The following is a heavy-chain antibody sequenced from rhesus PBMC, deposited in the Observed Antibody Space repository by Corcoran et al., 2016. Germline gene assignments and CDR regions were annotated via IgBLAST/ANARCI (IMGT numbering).Heavy chain of an antibody. CDR1: GFTFSSYG. CDR2: INSGGRRT. V-gene: IGHV3S5*01. D-gene: IGHD4-23*01. J-gene: IGHJ4*01. CDR3: AKGGKGYSNYGYLDY. Sequence: EVQLVETGGGLVQPGGSLKLSCAASGFTFSSYGMSWVRQAPGKGLEWVSAINSGGRRTYYADYVKGRFTISRDNLKNTLSLQMNSLRAEDTAVYYCAKGGKGYSNYGYLDYWGQGVLVTVSS.